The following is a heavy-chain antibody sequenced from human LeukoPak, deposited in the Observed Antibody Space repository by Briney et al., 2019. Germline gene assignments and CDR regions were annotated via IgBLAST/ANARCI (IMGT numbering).Heavy chain of an antibody. Sequence: KSGESLKISCKGSGYSFTSYWIGWVRQMPGKGLEWMGIIYPGDSDTRYSPSFQGQVTISADESISTAYLQWSSLKASDTAMYYCARQTEDYYDSSGYYSDYWGQGTLVTVSS. D-gene: IGHD3-22*01. J-gene: IGHJ4*02. CDR1: GYSFTSYW. CDR2: IYPGDSDT. CDR3: ARQTEDYYDSSGYYSDY. V-gene: IGHV5-51*01.